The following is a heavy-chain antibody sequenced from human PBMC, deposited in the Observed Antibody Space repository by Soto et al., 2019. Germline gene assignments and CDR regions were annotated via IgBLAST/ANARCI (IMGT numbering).Heavy chain of an antibody. CDR2: IYWDGDE. J-gene: IGHJ4*02. Sequence: QITLKESGPTLVKPTQTLTLTCTFSGFSLSSSGECVGWIRQPPGKALEWLAHIYWDGDERYSPSLKSRITITKDTSKNQVVLRMTNTDPVDTATYYFAHRIERRDGHYFDYWGQGTLVTVSS. CDR1: GFSLSSSGEC. CDR3: AHRIERRDGHYFDY. D-gene: IGHD1-1*01. V-gene: IGHV2-5*02.